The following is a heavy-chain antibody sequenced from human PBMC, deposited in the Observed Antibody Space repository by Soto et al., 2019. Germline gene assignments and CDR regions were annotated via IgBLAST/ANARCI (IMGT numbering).Heavy chain of an antibody. CDR2: ISSSSSYI. Sequence: EVQLVESGGGLVKPGGSLRLSCAASGFTFSSYSINWVRQAPGKGLEWVSSISSSSSYIYYADSVKGRFTISRDNAKNSLYLQMNSLGAEDTAVYYCARDGSLGGYYDFFDYWGQGTLVTVSS. CDR3: ARDGSLGGYYDFFDY. J-gene: IGHJ4*02. D-gene: IGHD3-22*01. CDR1: GFTFSSYS. V-gene: IGHV3-21*01.